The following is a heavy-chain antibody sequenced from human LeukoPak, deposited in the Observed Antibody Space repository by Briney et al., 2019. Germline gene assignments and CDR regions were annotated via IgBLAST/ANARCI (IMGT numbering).Heavy chain of an antibody. J-gene: IGHJ2*01. CDR2: IYYSGST. CDR3: ARALEYWYFDL. CDR1: GFTFNNYA. V-gene: IGHV4-59*01. Sequence: GSLRLSCAASGFTFNNYAMNWVRQPPGKGLEWIGYIYYSGSTNYNPSLKSRVTISVDTSKNQFSLKLSSVTAADTAVYYCARALEYWYFDLWGRGTLVTVSS.